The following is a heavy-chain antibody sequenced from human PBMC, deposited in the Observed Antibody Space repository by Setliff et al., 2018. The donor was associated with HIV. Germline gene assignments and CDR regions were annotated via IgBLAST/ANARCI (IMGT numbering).Heavy chain of an antibody. CDR1: GYSFTKYG. Sequence: ASVKVSCKASGYSFTKYGIQWVRQAPGQRLEWMGLINAANGDTKYSQKFQARLTFTRDTSASTVYMELRSLTYGDTAVYFCARGWDYGVRRPEDWGQGTLVTVSS. V-gene: IGHV1-3*01. CDR3: ARGWDYGVRRPED. D-gene: IGHD3-10*01. J-gene: IGHJ4*02. CDR2: INAANGDT.